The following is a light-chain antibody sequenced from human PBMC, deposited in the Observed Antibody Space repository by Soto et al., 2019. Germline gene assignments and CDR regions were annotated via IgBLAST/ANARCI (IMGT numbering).Light chain of an antibody. CDR2: GAS. CDR3: QQYNNWPPWT. J-gene: IGKJ1*01. CDR1: QSVSSN. V-gene: IGKV3-15*01. Sequence: EIVMTQSPAILSVSPGERATLSCRASQSVSSNLAWYQQKPGQAPRLPIYGASTRATGIPARFSGSGSGTEFTLTISSLQSEDFAVYYCQQYNNWPPWTFGQGTKVDIK.